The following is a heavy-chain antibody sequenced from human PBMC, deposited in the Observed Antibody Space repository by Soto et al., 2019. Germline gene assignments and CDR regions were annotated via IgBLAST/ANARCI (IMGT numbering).Heavy chain of an antibody. V-gene: IGHV3-23*01. CDR1: GFTFSRDA. CDR3: ARGGYEKFDY. D-gene: IGHD5-12*01. CDR2: SSGSGGGIT. J-gene: IGHJ4*02. Sequence: EVQRLESGGGLVQPWGSLILFSAASGFTFSRDAMGWVRQAPGKGLEWVSSSSGSGGGITYYADSVKGRFTISRDSCKITLDLKMSSLGAEDTAVYYCARGGYEKFDYWGEGTLV.